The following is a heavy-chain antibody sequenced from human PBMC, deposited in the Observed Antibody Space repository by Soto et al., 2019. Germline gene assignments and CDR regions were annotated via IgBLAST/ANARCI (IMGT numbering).Heavy chain of an antibody. J-gene: IGHJ4*01. D-gene: IGHD5-12*01. Sequence: QVQLVQSGGEVKKPGASVKVSCKASGYTFTNYGISWVRQAPGQGLEWMGWISTDNGYTKYAQKLQGRVAMTTDTSTSTAYMELRSLRSDDTAIYYCARGIVTTIGDYWGHGTLVTVSS. CDR1: GYTFTNYG. CDR3: ARGIVTTIGDY. CDR2: ISTDNGYT. V-gene: IGHV1-18*01.